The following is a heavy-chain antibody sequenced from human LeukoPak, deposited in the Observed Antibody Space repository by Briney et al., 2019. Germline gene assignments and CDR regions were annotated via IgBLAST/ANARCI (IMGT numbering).Heavy chain of an antibody. Sequence: PGRSLRLSCAASGFTFSSYAMHWVRQAPGKGLEWVAVISYDGSNKYYADSVKGRFTISRDNSKNTLYLQINSLRAEDTAVYYCARVYSSGWYGYWGQGTLVTVSS. CDR3: ARVYSSGWYGY. CDR1: GFTFSSYA. V-gene: IGHV3-30*04. D-gene: IGHD6-19*01. J-gene: IGHJ4*02. CDR2: ISYDGSNK.